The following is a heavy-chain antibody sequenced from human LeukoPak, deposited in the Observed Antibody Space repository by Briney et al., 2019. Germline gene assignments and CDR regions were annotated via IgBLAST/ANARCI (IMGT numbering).Heavy chain of an antibody. CDR2: ISGSGGST. CDR3: AKARIAVAGKGKNFDY. Sequence: PGGSLRLSCAASGFTFSSYGMHWVRQAPGKGLEWVSAISGSGGSTYYADSVKGRFTISRDNSKNTLYLQMNSLRAEDTAVYYCAKARIAVAGKGKNFDYWGQGTLVTVSS. D-gene: IGHD6-19*01. CDR1: GFTFSSYG. V-gene: IGHV3-23*01. J-gene: IGHJ4*02.